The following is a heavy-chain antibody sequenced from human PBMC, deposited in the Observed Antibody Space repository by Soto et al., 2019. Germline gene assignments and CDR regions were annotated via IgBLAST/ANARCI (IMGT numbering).Heavy chain of an antibody. CDR1: GFSLNYGRMA. V-gene: IGHV2-26*01. CDR2: IFSNDEK. CDR3: ARISLAAGALDY. Sequence: SGPTLVNPTETLTLTCTVSGFSLNYGRMAVSWIRQPPGRALEWLAHIFSNDEKSYTTSLKSRLTISKDTSKSQVVLTMMNVEPVDTATYDCARISLAAGALDYWGQGTLVTVS. J-gene: IGHJ4*02. D-gene: IGHD6-13*01.